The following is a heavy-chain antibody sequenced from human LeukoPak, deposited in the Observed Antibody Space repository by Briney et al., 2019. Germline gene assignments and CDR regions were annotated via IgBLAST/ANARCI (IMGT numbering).Heavy chain of an antibody. J-gene: IGHJ3*02. CDR1: GFTFSSYG. CDR2: IWYDGSNK. Sequence: GRSLRLSCAASGFTFSSYGMHWVRQAPGKGLEWVAVIWYDGSNKYYADSVKGRFTISRDNSKNTLYLQMNSLRAEDTAVYYCARDYYDSSGYSGDAFDIWGQGTMVTVSS. V-gene: IGHV3-33*01. D-gene: IGHD3-22*01. CDR3: ARDYYDSSGYSGDAFDI.